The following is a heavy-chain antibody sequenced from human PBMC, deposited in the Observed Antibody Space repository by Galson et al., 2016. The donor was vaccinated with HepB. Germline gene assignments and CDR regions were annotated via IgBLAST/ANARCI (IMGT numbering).Heavy chain of an antibody. CDR1: GGSLSGYY. CDR3: ARGVELDTIDAFDI. CDR2: INHSGTT. D-gene: IGHD3/OR15-3a*01. V-gene: IGHV4-34*01. J-gene: IGHJ3*02. Sequence: SETLSLTFAVYGGSLSGYYWTWIRQPPGKGLEWIGEINHSGTTNYNPSLNSRVTISLGTSNNQFSLRLTSVTAADTAVYYCARGVELDTIDAFDIWGQGTMVTVSS.